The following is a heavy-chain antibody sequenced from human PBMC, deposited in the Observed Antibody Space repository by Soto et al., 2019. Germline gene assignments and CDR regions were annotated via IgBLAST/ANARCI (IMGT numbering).Heavy chain of an antibody. Sequence: QVQLQESGPGLVKPSETLSLTCTVSGGSISSYYWSWIRQPPGKGLEWIGSIYYSGSTNYNPSLKSRVTISVDTSKNQFSLKLSSVTAADTAVYYCARLWFGDNPEYYYYYMDVWGKGTTVTVSS. V-gene: IGHV4-59*08. CDR3: ARLWFGDNPEYYYYYMDV. D-gene: IGHD3-10*01. J-gene: IGHJ6*03. CDR1: GGSISSYY. CDR2: IYYSGST.